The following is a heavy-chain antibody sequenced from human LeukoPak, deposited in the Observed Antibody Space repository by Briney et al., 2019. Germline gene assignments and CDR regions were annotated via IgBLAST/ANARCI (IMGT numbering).Heavy chain of an antibody. Sequence: SETLSLTCAVYGGSFSGYYWSWIRQPPGKGLEWIGEINHSGSTNYNPSLKSRVTISVDTSKNQFSLKLSSVTAADTAVYYCARVSSSWYFAGGSYFDYWGQGTLVTVSS. V-gene: IGHV4-34*01. J-gene: IGHJ4*02. D-gene: IGHD6-13*01. CDR3: ARVSSSWYFAGGSYFDY. CDR1: GGSFSGYY. CDR2: INHSGST.